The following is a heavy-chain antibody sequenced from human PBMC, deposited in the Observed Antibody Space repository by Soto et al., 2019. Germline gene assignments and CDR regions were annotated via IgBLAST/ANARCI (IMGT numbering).Heavy chain of an antibody. CDR1: GGSISSGGYY. CDR3: ARDRDYYDSSGYYYEGGFFDY. J-gene: IGHJ4*02. Sequence: SETLSLTCTVSGGSISSGGYYWSWIRRHPGKGLEWIGYIYYSGSTYYNPSLKSRVTISVDTSKNQFSLKLSSVTAADTAVYYCARDRDYYDSSGYYYEGGFFDYWGQGTLVTVSS. D-gene: IGHD3-22*01. V-gene: IGHV4-31*03. CDR2: IYYSGST.